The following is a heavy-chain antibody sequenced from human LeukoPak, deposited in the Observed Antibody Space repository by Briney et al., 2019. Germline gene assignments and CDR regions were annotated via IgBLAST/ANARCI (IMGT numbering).Heavy chain of an antibody. Sequence: ASVKVSCKASGGTFSSYAISWVRQAPGQGLEWMGGIIPIFGTANYAQKFQGRVTITADESTSTAYMELGSLRSEDTAVYYCAESSGYYYDYWGQGTLVTVSS. V-gene: IGHV1-69*13. CDR1: GGTFSSYA. CDR2: IIPIFGTA. D-gene: IGHD3-22*01. J-gene: IGHJ4*02. CDR3: AESSGYYYDY.